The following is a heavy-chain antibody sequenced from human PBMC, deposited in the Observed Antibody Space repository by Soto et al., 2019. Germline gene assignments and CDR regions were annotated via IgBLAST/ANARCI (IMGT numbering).Heavy chain of an antibody. CDR2: IYYSGST. Sequence: QVQLQESGPGLVKPSETLSLTCTVSGGSISSYYWSWIRQPPGKGLEWIGYIYYSGSTNYNPSLKSRVTISVDTSKNQFSLKLSSVTAADTAVYYCARYVRYSDAFDIWGQGTMVTVSS. CDR1: GGSISSYY. V-gene: IGHV4-59*01. D-gene: IGHD3-10*02. J-gene: IGHJ3*02. CDR3: ARYVRYSDAFDI.